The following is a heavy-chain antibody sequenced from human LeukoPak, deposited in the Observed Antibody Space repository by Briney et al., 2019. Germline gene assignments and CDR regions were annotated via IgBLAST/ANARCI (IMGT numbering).Heavy chain of an antibody. CDR1: GFTFSSYA. D-gene: IGHD7-27*01. CDR3: AKPGNGGPGLGLDYFDY. Sequence: GSLRLSCAASGFTFSSYAMSWVRQAPGKGLEWVSAISGSGGSTYYADSVKGRFTISRDNSKNTLYLQMNSLRAEDTAVYYCAKPGNGGPGLGLDYFDYWGQGTLVTVSS. CDR2: ISGSGGST. V-gene: IGHV3-23*01. J-gene: IGHJ4*02.